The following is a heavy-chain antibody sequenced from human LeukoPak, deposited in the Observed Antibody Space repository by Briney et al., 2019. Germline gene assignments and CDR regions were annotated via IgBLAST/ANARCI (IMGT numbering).Heavy chain of an antibody. Sequence: SQTLSLTCAISGDSVSSNSAAWNWIRQSPSRGLEWLGRTYYRSKWYNDYAVSVKSRITINPDTSKNQFSLQLNSVTPEDTAVYYCAKEEYNWNRGDYYYYGMDVWGQGTTVTVSS. CDR1: GDSVSSNSAA. D-gene: IGHD1-1*01. CDR2: TYYRSKWYN. CDR3: AKEEYNWNRGDYYYYGMDV. V-gene: IGHV6-1*01. J-gene: IGHJ6*02.